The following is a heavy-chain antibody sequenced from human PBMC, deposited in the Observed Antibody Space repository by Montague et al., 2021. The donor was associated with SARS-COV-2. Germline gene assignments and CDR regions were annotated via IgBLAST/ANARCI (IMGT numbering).Heavy chain of an antibody. CDR2: MYYSGST. CDR1: GGSISSYHHY. V-gene: IGHV4-39*07. J-gene: IGHJ4*02. CDR3: GRVIFSATSNAFDC. D-gene: IGHD2-15*01. Sequence: SETLSLTCTVSGGSISSYHHYWGWIRQPPGKGLEWIGAMYYSGSTWLNPSLKSRVTISVDTSKNQLSLNLRSVTAADTAVYFCGRVIFSATSNAFDCWGPGALVTVSS.